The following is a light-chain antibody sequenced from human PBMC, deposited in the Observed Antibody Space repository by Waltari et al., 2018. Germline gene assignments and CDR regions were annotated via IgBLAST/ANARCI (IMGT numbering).Light chain of an antibody. CDR3: NSYAGSSSWV. J-gene: IGLJ3*02. CDR2: DVS. CDR1: SSDVGFYNY. V-gene: IGLV2-14*01. Sequence: QSALTQPASVSGSPGQSITISCTGTSSDVGFYNYVSWYQQHPGKAPKLMIYDVSERPSGVSHRFSSSKSGNTASLTISGLQAEDEADYYCNSYAGSSSWVFGGGTKLTVL.